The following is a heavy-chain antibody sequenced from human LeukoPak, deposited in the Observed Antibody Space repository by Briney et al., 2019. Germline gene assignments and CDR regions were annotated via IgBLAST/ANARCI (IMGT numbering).Heavy chain of an antibody. CDR1: GFTFSSYA. V-gene: IGHV3-23*01. Sequence: PGGSLRLSCAASGFTFSSYAMSCVRQAPGKGLEWVSAISGSGGSTYYADSVKGRFTISRDNSKNTLYLQMNSLRAEDTAVYYCAKGRGYSYGSDYWGQGTLVTVSS. CDR3: AKGRGYSYGSDY. D-gene: IGHD5-18*01. J-gene: IGHJ4*02. CDR2: ISGSGGST.